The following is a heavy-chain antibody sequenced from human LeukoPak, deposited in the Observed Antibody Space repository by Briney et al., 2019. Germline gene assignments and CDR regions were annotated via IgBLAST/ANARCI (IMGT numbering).Heavy chain of an antibody. CDR2: ISSGSSYI. Sequence: GGSLRLSCAASGFTFSSYSMNWVRQAPGKGLEWVSSISSGSSYIYYADSVKGRFTISRDNAKNSLYLQMNSLRAEDTAVYYCAREDYYYDSSGYTYYFDYWGQGTLVTVSS. D-gene: IGHD3-22*01. V-gene: IGHV3-21*01. CDR3: AREDYYYDSSGYTYYFDY. CDR1: GFTFSSYS. J-gene: IGHJ4*02.